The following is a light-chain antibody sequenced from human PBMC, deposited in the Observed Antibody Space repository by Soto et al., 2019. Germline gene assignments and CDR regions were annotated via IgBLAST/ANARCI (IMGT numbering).Light chain of an antibody. CDR3: HQYGDAPQT. J-gene: IGKJ2*01. CDR2: LAS. V-gene: IGKV3-20*01. CDR1: QSVSSNY. Sequence: EIVLTQSPGTLSLSPGERATLSCRASQSVSSNYLAWYQQKPGQAPRLLIYLASTRANGIPDRFSGSASGTDFTLSISRLEPEDSAVYYCHQYGDAPQTFGQGTKLEI.